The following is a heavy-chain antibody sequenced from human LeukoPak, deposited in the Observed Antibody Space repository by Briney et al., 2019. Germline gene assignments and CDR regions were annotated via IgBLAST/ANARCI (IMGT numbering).Heavy chain of an antibody. CDR1: GGSISSSSYY. J-gene: IGHJ4*02. CDR2: IYYSGST. V-gene: IGHV4-39*01. CDR3: ARSVPTPEYYFDY. Sequence: SETLSLTCTVSGGSISSSSYYWGWIRQPPGKGLEWIGSIYYSGSTYYNPSLNSRVTISVDTSKNQFSLKLSSVTAADTAVYYCARSVPTPEYYFDYWGKGTLVTVSS. D-gene: IGHD2-2*01.